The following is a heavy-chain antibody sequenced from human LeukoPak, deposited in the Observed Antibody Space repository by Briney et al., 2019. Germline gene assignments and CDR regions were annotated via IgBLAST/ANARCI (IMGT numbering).Heavy chain of an antibody. CDR3: ARGHEGFDY. J-gene: IGHJ4*02. V-gene: IGHV1-69*06. Sequence: SVKVSCKAFGYTFTSNYMHWVRQAPGQGLEWMGGIIPIFGTANYAQKFQGRVTITADKSTSTAYMELSSLRSEDTAVYYCARGHEGFDYWGQGTLVTVSS. CDR1: GYTFTSNY. CDR2: IIPIFGTA.